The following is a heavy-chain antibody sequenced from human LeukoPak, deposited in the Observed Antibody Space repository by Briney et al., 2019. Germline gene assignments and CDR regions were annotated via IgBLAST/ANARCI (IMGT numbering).Heavy chain of an antibody. D-gene: IGHD2-2*02. Sequence: SETLSLTCTVSGGSISTYYWSWIRQPPEKGMEWIGYINYSGGTSYNPSLQSRVTISVDTSKNQFSLKVNSVTAADTAVYYCARWAVPAVINYYGLDVWGQGTTVTVSS. CDR3: ARWAVPAVINYYGLDV. J-gene: IGHJ6*02. CDR1: GGSISTYY. V-gene: IGHV4-59*08. CDR2: INYSGGT.